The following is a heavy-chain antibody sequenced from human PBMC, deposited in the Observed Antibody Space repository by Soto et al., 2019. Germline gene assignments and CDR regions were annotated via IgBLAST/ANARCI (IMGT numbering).Heavy chain of an antibody. D-gene: IGHD3-3*01. V-gene: IGHV1-2*04. J-gene: IGHJ5*02. Sequence: GASVKVSCKASGYTFTGYYMHWVRQAPGQGLEWMGWINPSSGGTNYAQKFQGWVTMTRDTSISTAYMELSRLRSDDTAVYYCARDFSRLSNRAANWFDPWGQGTLVTVSS. CDR2: INPSSGGT. CDR3: ARDFSRLSNRAANWFDP. CDR1: GYTFTGYY.